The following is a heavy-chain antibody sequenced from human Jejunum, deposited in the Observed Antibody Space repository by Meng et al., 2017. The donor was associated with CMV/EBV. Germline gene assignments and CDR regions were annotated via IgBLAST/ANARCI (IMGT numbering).Heavy chain of an antibody. CDR1: GYTFTANY. Sequence: KASGYTFTANYIHWVRQAPGQGLEWVGWINPKFGGTTFAQNFQGRVTMTRDTSISTAYMELISLRSDDTAVYYCVVCSVGSCSDSFDFWGQGTLVTVSS. V-gene: IGHV1-2*02. CDR2: INPKFGGT. J-gene: IGHJ4*02. CDR3: VVCSVGSCSDSFDF. D-gene: IGHD2-15*01.